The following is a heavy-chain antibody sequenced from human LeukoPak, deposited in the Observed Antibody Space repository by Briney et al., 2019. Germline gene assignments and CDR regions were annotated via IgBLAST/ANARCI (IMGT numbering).Heavy chain of an antibody. D-gene: IGHD2-2*01. CDR1: GFTLSNYG. V-gene: IGHV3-33*03. CDR2: IWYDGSNK. Sequence: GGSLRLSCAASGFTLSNYGMHWVRQAPGKGLEWVAIIWYDGSNKYYADSVKGRFTISRDNSENSLYLQMDSLRVEDTAVYYCARAGSCSSTSCDGGIDYWGQGTLVTVSS. CDR3: ARAGSCSSTSCDGGIDY. J-gene: IGHJ4*02.